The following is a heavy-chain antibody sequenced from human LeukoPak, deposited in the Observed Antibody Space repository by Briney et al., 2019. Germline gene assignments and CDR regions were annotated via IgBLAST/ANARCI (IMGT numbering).Heavy chain of an antibody. CDR1: GFTFSSYG. D-gene: IGHD3-22*01. J-gene: IGHJ4*02. CDR2: ISYDGSNK. CDR3: AKGSADSGYCLDY. V-gene: IGHV3-30*18. Sequence: GGSLRLSCAASGFTFSSYGLHWVRQAPGKGLEWVAVISYDGSNKYYADSAKGRFTISRDNSKNTLYLQMNSLRAEDTAVYYCAKGSADSGYCLDYWGQGTLVTVSS.